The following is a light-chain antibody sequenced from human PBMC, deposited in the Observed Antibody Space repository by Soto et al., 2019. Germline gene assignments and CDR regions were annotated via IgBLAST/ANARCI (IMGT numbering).Light chain of an antibody. CDR3: QQTLSCPPT. CDR1: QAIDSW. Sequence: DIQMTQSPSSVSASVGDRVTITCRASQAIDSWLAWCQQKPGEAPKLLIFTGSLLHSGVPPRFSGSGSGTDFTLTISSLQPEDFATYYCQQTLSCPPTFGQGTKV. CDR2: TGS. J-gene: IGKJ1*01. V-gene: IGKV1-12*01.